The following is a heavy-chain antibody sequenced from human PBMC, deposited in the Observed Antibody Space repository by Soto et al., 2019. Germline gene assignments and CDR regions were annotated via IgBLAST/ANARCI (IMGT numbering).Heavy chain of an antibody. V-gene: IGHV4-39*01. CDR1: GGSISSISYY. Sequence: PSETLSLTCTVSGGSISSISYYWVWIRQPPGKGLEWIGSIYYSGSTYYNPSLKSRVTISVDTSKNQFSLKLSSVTAADTAVYYCARGSIAAAINYYYYYGMDVWGQGTKV. CDR2: IYYSGST. D-gene: IGHD6-13*01. J-gene: IGHJ6*01. CDR3: ARGSIAAAINYYYYYGMDV.